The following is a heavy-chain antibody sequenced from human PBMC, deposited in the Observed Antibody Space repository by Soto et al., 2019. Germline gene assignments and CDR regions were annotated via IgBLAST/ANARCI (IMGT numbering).Heavy chain of an antibody. J-gene: IGHJ4*02. Sequence: PSETLSLTCSVSGGSISSYYWSWIRQPPGKGLEWIGYIYYSVSTNYNPSLKSRVTISVDTSKNQFSLKLSSVTAADTAVYYCARHETLPGDSDYWGQGTLVT. CDR3: ARHETLPGDSDY. D-gene: IGHD4-17*01. CDR2: IYYSVST. CDR1: GGSISSYY. V-gene: IGHV4-59*08.